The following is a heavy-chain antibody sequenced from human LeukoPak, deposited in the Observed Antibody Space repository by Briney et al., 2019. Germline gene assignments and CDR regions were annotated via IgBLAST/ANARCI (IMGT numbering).Heavy chain of an antibody. Sequence: SETLSLTCTVSGGSMSYFYWSWIRQPPGKGLEWIGYIYYSGSTSYNPSLKSRVSISVDTSKNQFSLKLSSVTAADTAVYYCARVYCSSTSCSLRGYHFYYMDVWGKGTTVTVS. CDR1: GGSMSYFY. V-gene: IGHV4-59*01. CDR2: IYYSGST. D-gene: IGHD2-2*01. J-gene: IGHJ6*03. CDR3: ARVYCSSTSCSLRGYHFYYMDV.